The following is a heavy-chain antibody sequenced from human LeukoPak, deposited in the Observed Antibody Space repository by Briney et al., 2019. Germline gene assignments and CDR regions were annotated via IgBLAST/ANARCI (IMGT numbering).Heavy chain of an antibody. J-gene: IGHJ1*01. CDR3: ARDDRYSSSSGYFQH. V-gene: IGHV4-59*01. CDR2: IYYSGST. D-gene: IGHD6-6*01. Sequence: KSSETLSLTCTVSGGSISSYYWSWIRQPPGKGLEWIGYIYYSGSTNYNPSLKSRVTISVDTSKNQFSLKLSSVTAADTAAYYCARDDRYSSSSGYFQHWGQGTLVTVSS. CDR1: GGSISSYY.